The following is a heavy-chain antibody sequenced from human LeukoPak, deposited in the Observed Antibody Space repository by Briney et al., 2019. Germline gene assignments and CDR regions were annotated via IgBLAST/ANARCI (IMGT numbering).Heavy chain of an antibody. CDR3: ARASLGWFDP. J-gene: IGHJ5*02. CDR1: GFTFSSYW. D-gene: IGHD7-27*01. CDR2: IDQGGSDK. V-gene: IGHV3-7*01. Sequence: GGSLRLSCAASGFTFSSYWMSWVRQAPGKGLEWVASIDQGGSDKFSVGSVKGRFTISRDNARNSLYLQMSSLTSEDTAVYFCARASLGWFDPWGQGTLVTVSS.